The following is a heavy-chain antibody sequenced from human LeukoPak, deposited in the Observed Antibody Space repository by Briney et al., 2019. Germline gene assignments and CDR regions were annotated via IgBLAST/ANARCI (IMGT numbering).Heavy chain of an antibody. V-gene: IGHV4-59*01. CDR1: GGSISSYY. J-gene: IGHJ6*02. Sequence: PSETLSLTCTVSGGSISSYYWSWIRQPPGKGLEWIGYIYYSGSTNYNPSLKSRVTISVDTSKNQFSLKLSSVTAADTAVYYCARDSLFRYDFWSGSPPYYYGMDVWGQGTTVTVSS. CDR2: IYYSGST. D-gene: IGHD3-3*01. CDR3: ARDSLFRYDFWSGSPPYYYGMDV.